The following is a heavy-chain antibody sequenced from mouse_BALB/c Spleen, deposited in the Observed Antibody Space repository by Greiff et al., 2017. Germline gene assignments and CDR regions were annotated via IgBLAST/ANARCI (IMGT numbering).Heavy chain of an antibody. D-gene: IGHD1-1*01. CDR3: ARWGNYTAMDY. CDR2: IFPGTGTT. V-gene: IGHV1S132*01. J-gene: IGHJ4*01. Sequence: VQLVESGAELVKPGASVKLSCKTSGYTFTSYCIQWVKQRPGQGLGWIGEIFPGTGTTYYNEKFKGKATLTIDTSSSTAYMQLSSLTAEASAVYCCARWGNYTAMDYWGQGTSVTVSS. CDR1: GYTFTSYC.